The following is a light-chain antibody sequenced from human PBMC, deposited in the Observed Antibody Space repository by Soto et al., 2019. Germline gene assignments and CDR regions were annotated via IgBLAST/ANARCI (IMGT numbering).Light chain of an antibody. J-gene: IGKJ1*01. V-gene: IGKV1-5*03. CDR3: QQYHDYWT. CDR2: KAS. Sequence: DIQMTQSPSTLSASVGDRVTITCRASQSINSWLAWYQQKPGKAPKLLIYKASNLESGVPSRFSGSGSGTEFTLTISSLQPDDFAIYFCQQYHDYWTFGQGTKVEIK. CDR1: QSINSW.